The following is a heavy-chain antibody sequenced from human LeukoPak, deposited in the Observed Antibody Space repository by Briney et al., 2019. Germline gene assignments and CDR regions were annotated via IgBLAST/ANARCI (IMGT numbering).Heavy chain of an antibody. CDR2: IIPIFGTA. J-gene: IGHJ6*02. V-gene: IGHV1-69*13. Sequence: GASVNVSCKASGGTFSSYAISWVRQAPGQGLEWMGGIIPIFGTANYAQKFQGRVTITADESTSTAYMELSSLRSEDTAVYYCARGVYSYGSFRYYYYGMDVWGQGTTVTVSS. D-gene: IGHD5-18*01. CDR1: GGTFSSYA. CDR3: ARGVYSYGSFRYYYYGMDV.